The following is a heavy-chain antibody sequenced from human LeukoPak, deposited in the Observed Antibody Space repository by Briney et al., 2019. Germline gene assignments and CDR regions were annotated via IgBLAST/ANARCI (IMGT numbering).Heavy chain of an antibody. CDR2: IYHSGST. Sequence: PSETLSLTCTVSGGSISSYYWSWIRQPPGKGLEWIGSIYHSGSTYYNPSLKSRVTISVDTSKNQFSLKLSFVTAADTAVYYCARGGKGPVSYYYYMDVWGKGTTVTVSS. J-gene: IGHJ6*03. CDR3: ARGGKGPVSYYYYMDV. V-gene: IGHV4-38-2*02. D-gene: IGHD1-14*01. CDR1: GGSISSYY.